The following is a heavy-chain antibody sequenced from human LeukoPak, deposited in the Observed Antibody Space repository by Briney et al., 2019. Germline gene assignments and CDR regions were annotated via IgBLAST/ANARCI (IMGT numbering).Heavy chain of an antibody. Sequence: GGSLRLSCAASGFTFSSYGMHWVRQAPGKGLEWVAVISYDGSNKYYADSVKGRFTISRDNSKNTLYLQMNSLRAEDTAVYYCAREYYYDSSGDDFDYWGQGALVTVSS. J-gene: IGHJ4*02. D-gene: IGHD3-22*01. CDR2: ISYDGSNK. V-gene: IGHV3-30*03. CDR1: GFTFSSYG. CDR3: AREYYYDSSGDDFDY.